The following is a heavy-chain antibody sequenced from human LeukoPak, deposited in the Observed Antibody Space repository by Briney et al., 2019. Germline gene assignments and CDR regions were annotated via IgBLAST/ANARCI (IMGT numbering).Heavy chain of an antibody. CDR3: ATTRGYCSGGSCYRAAEYFQH. CDR2: ISYDGSNK. V-gene: IGHV3-30*03. CDR1: GFTFSSYG. Sequence: GGSLRLSCAASGFTFSSYGMHWVRQAPGKGLEWVAVISYDGSNKYYADSVKGRFTISRDNAKNSLYLQMNSLRAEDTALYYCATTRGYCSGGSCYRAAEYFQHWGQGTLVTVSS. J-gene: IGHJ1*01. D-gene: IGHD2-15*01.